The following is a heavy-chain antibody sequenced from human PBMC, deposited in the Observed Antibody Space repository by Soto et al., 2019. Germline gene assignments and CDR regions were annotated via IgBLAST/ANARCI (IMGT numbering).Heavy chain of an antibody. CDR2: IYYSGST. CDR1: GGSISSYY. J-gene: IGHJ4*02. Sequence: PSETLSLTCTVSGGSISSYYWSWIRQPPGKGLEWIGYIYYSGSTNYNPSLKSRVTISVDTSKNQFSLKLSSVTAADTAVYYCARLAYYSNYADYWGQGTLVTVSS. V-gene: IGHV4-59*08. D-gene: IGHD4-4*01. CDR3: ARLAYYSNYADY.